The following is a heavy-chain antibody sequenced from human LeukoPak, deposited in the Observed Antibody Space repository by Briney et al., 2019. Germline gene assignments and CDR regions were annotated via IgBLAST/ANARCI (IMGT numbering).Heavy chain of an antibody. CDR1: EFTFSHYA. J-gene: IGHJ4*01. V-gene: IGHV3-30-3*01. D-gene: IGHD1-26*01. CDR3: ARGLVSGSQRGYFDY. Sequence: PGGSLRLSCAASEFTFSHYAMHWVRQAPSKGLEWVAVISYDGSNKYYADSVKGRFTISRDNSKNTLYLQTNSLRTDDTAVYYCARGLVSGSQRGYFDYWGHGALVTVSS. CDR2: ISYDGSNK.